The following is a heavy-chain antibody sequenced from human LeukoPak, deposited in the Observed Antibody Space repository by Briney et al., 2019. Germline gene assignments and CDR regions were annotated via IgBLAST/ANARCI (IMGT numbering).Heavy chain of an antibody. CDR2: IWYDGSNK. CDR3: ARGGDSAETAFDC. V-gene: IGHV3-33*08. D-gene: IGHD2-21*02. CDR1: GFTVSSNY. J-gene: IGHJ4*02. Sequence: PGGSLRLSCAASGFTVSSNYMSWVRQAPGKGLEWVSFIWYDGSNKYYADSVKGRFTISRDNPKNTLYLQMNSLRDEDTAVYYCARGGDSAETAFDCWGQGTLVTVSS.